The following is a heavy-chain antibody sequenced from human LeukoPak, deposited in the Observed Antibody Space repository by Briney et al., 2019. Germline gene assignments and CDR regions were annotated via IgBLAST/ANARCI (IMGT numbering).Heavy chain of an antibody. CDR2: MNPNSGNT. V-gene: IGHV1-8*01. Sequence: ASVKVSCKASGYTFTSYDINWVRQATGQGLEWMGWMNPNSGNTGYAQKFQGRVTMTRNTSISTAYMELSSLKSEDTAVYYCTILAEWMSYYYMDVWGKGTTVTVSS. CDR3: TILAEWMSYYYMDV. J-gene: IGHJ6*03. D-gene: IGHD2-2*03. CDR1: GYTFTSYD.